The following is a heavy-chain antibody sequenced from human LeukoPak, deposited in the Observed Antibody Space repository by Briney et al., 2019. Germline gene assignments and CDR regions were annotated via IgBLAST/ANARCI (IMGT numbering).Heavy chain of an antibody. J-gene: IGHJ3*02. CDR2: ISSSGSTI. Sequence: GGSLRLSCAASGFTFSDYYMSWIRQAPGQGLEWVSYISSSGSTIYYADSVKGRFTISRDNAKNSLYLQMNSLRAEDTAVYYCAGSSNWIRNAFDIWGQGTMVTVSS. D-gene: IGHD6-13*01. V-gene: IGHV3-11*01. CDR1: GFTFSDYY. CDR3: AGSSNWIRNAFDI.